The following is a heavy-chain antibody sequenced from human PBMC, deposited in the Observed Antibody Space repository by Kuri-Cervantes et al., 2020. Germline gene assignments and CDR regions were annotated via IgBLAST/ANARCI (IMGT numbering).Heavy chain of an antibody. CDR1: GGSFRDYH. CDR2: IYYTGKT. Sequence: GSLRLSCTVSGGSFRDYHWNWIRQSPGQRLEWIGYIYYTGKTNYNPSLRSRVTVSIDTSKNQFSLNVSSVTAADTAVYYCARNYGGYPHDAFDIWGQGTMVTVSS. J-gene: IGHJ3*02. D-gene: IGHD4-17*01. V-gene: IGHV4-59*01. CDR3: ARNYGGYPHDAFDI.